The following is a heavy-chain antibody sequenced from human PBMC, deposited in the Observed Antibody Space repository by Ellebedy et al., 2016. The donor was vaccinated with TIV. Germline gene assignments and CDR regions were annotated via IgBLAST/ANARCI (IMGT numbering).Heavy chain of an antibody. CDR2: IYYIGTT. Sequence: MPSETLSLTCTVSGDSINGYYWSWIRQPPGKGLEYIGHIYYIGTTNYNPSLKSRVTISVDTSKNQVSLKLRSLTAADTAVYFCAGTYNGNANFDYWGQGTLVTVSS. V-gene: IGHV4-59*08. CDR3: AGTYNGNANFDY. J-gene: IGHJ4*02. D-gene: IGHD1-20*01. CDR1: GDSINGYY.